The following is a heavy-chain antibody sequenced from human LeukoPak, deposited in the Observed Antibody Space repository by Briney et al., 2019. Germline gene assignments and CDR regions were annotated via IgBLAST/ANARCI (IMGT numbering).Heavy chain of an antibody. D-gene: IGHD2-2*01. V-gene: IGHV3-72*01. CDR3: ARGPAREPGSHEPYHYGMDV. CDR2: SRDKANKYTT. J-gene: IGHJ6*02. Sequence: GGSLRLSCATSGFTFSDHYMDWVRQAPGKGLEWVGRSRDKANKYTTEYAASVKGRLTISRDDSKSSLYLQMSSLKTEDTAVYFCARGPAREPGSHEPYHYGMDVWGQGTTVTVSS. CDR1: GFTFSDHY.